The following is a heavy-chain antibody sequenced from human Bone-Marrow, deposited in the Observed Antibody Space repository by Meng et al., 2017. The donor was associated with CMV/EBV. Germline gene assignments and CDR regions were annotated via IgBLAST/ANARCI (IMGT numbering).Heavy chain of an antibody. CDR1: GFTFSSYS. CDR2: ISSSSSYI. Sequence: EGSLRLSCAASGFTFSSYSMNWVRQAPGKGLEWVSSISSSSSYIYYADSVKGRFTISRDNAKNSLYLQMNSLRAEDTAVYYCARSAKSGYPLIIDFDYWGQGTLVTVSS. D-gene: IGHD3-3*01. J-gene: IGHJ4*02. CDR3: ARSAKSGYPLIIDFDY. V-gene: IGHV3-21*01.